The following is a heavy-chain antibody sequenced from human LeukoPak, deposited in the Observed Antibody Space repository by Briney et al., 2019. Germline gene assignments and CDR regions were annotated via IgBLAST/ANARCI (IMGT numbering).Heavy chain of an antibody. CDR1: GGSISSYY. Sequence: PSETLSLTCTVSGGSISSYYWSWLRQSPGKGLEWIGIDYYRGGPNYNPSLKTRVTISEDTSKTKISLKLTSVAAADTAVYYCARPVQWLLNYYFDSWGQGTLVTVSS. D-gene: IGHD3-22*01. V-gene: IGHV4-59*01. CDR2: DYYRGGP. J-gene: IGHJ4*02. CDR3: ARPVQWLLNYYFDS.